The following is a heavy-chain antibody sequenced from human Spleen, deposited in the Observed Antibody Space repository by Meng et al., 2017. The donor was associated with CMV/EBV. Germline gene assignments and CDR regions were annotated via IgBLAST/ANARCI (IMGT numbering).Heavy chain of an antibody. J-gene: IGHJ6*02. V-gene: IGHV4-39*01. CDR1: GGSISSSSYY. D-gene: IGHD1-1*01. Sequence: GSLRLSCTVSGGSISSSSYYWGWIRQPPGKGLEWIGSIYYSGGTYYNPSLKSRVTISVDTSKNQFSLKLSSVTAADTAVYYCARHGRGMDVWGQGTTVTVSS. CDR2: IYYSGGT. CDR3: ARHGRGMDV.